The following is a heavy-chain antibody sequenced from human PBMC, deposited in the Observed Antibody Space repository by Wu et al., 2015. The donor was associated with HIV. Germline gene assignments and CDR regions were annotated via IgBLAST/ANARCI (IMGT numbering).Heavy chain of an antibody. CDR3: ARDGGRGYNYASLDY. V-gene: IGHV1-69*05. CDR1: GGTFSSYA. J-gene: IGHJ4*02. D-gene: IGHD5-18*01. CDR2: IIPIFGTP. Sequence: QVQLVQSGAEVKKPGSSVKVSCKASGGTFSSYAISWVRQAPGQGLEWMGGIIPIFGTPNYAQKFQDRVTITTDESRSTAYMVLSNLRSDDTAIYYCARDGGRGYNYASLDYWGQGTLITVSS.